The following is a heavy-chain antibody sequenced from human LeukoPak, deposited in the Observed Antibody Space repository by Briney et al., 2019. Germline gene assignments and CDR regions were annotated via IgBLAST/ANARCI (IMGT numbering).Heavy chain of an antibody. CDR2: ISGSGGST. CDR1: GLTFSSYA. V-gene: IGHV3-23*01. D-gene: IGHD5-18*01. CDR3: AKEGRRGYSYAWGY. Sequence: GGSLRLSCAASGLTFSSYAMSWVRQAPGKGLEWVSAISGSGGSTYYADSVKGRFTISRDNSKNTLYLQMNSLRAEDTAVYYCAKEGRRGYSYAWGYWGQGTLVTVSS. J-gene: IGHJ4*02.